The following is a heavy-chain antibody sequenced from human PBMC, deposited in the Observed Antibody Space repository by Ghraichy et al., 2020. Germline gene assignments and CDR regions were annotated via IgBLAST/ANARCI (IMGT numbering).Heavy chain of an antibody. CDR1: VGSMSGYY. J-gene: IGHJ3*01. V-gene: IGHV4-59*03. D-gene: IGHD3-22*01. CDR3: ARGPYDNSGTAESFDV. Sequence: GSLNISCTVSVGSMSGYYWSWIRQSPGKGLEWIGYLSYTGSTDYNPSLKSRVTISGDTSKNQFSLKLSFVSAADTAIYFCARGPYDNSGTAESFDVWGQGTLLTVSS. CDR2: LSYTGST.